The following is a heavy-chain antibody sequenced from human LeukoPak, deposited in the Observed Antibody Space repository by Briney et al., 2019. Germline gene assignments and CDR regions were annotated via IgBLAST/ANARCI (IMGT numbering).Heavy chain of an antibody. D-gene: IGHD5-18*01. CDR2: IYPGDSDT. V-gene: IGHV5-51*01. CDR3: AKSYSYGYDYFDY. Sequence: GESLKISCKGSGYSFTSYWIGWVRQMPGKGLEWMGIIYPGDSDTRYSPSFQGQVTISADKSISTAYLQWSSLKASKTAMYYCAKSYSYGYDYFDYWGQGTLVTVSS. CDR1: GYSFTSYW. J-gene: IGHJ4*02.